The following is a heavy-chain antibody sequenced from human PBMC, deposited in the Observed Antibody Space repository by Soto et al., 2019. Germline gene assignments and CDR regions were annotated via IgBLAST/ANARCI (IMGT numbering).Heavy chain of an antibody. Sequence: QVQLVESGGGVVQPGRSLRLSCAASGFTFSSYGMHWVRQAPGKGLEWVAVIWYDGSNKYYADSVKGRFTISRDNSKNTLYLEMNSLRAEDTGVYYCARGSGGGYYDSSGYYYWGQGTLVTVSS. CDR1: GFTFSSYG. CDR2: IWYDGSNK. D-gene: IGHD3-22*01. CDR3: ARGSGGGYYDSSGYYY. J-gene: IGHJ4*02. V-gene: IGHV3-33*01.